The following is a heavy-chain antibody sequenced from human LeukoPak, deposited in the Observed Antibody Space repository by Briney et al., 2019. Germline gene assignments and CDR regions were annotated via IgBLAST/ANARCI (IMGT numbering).Heavy chain of an antibody. J-gene: IGHJ4*02. CDR2: IYYSGST. Sequence: TSETLSLTCTVSGGPISSSSYYWGWIRQPPGKGLEWIGSIYYSGSTYYNPSLKSRVAISVDTSKNQFSLKLSSVTAADTAVYYCARRAPGYSEYYFDYWGRGTLVTVSS. CDR1: GGPISSSSYY. D-gene: IGHD5-18*01. CDR3: ARRAPGYSEYYFDY. V-gene: IGHV4-39*01.